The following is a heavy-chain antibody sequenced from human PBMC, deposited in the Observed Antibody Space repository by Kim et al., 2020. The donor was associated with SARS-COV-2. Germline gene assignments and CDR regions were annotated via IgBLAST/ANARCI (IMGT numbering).Heavy chain of an antibody. Sequence: SETLSLTCTVSGGSISSYYWSWIRQPPGKGLEWIGYIYYSGSTNYNPSLKSRVTISVDTSKNQFSLKLSSVTAADTAVYYCARGGDGYHSDYWGQGTLVTVSS. J-gene: IGHJ4*02. D-gene: IGHD5-12*01. CDR3: ARGGDGYHSDY. CDR2: IYYSGST. CDR1: GGSISSYY. V-gene: IGHV4-59*01.